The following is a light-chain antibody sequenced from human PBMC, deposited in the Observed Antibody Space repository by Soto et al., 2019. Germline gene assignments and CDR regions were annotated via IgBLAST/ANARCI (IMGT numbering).Light chain of an antibody. Sequence: QSVQTQPPSASGSPGQSVTISCTGTSSDVGGYNYVSWYQQYPGKAPKVIIYEVSKRPSGVPDRFSGSKSGNTASLTVSGLQAEDEADYYCSSYAGRNNFVVFGGGTKLTVL. V-gene: IGLV2-8*01. CDR2: EVS. CDR1: SSDVGGYNY. J-gene: IGLJ2*01. CDR3: SSYAGRNNFVV.